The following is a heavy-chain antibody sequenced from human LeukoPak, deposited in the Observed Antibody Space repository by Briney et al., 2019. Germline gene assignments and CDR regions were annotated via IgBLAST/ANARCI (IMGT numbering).Heavy chain of an antibody. CDR2: IYYTGST. CDR3: ASSAYYKYYFDS. J-gene: IGHJ4*02. Sequence: SETLSLTCTLSGGPLNGYYWSWIRQPPGKGLEWIGYIYYTGSTNYNPSLKSRVTISVDTSKKHVSLKLTSVTAADTAVYYCASSAYYKYYFDSWGQGTLVTVSS. V-gene: IGHV4-59*01. CDR1: GGPLNGYY. D-gene: IGHD3-3*01.